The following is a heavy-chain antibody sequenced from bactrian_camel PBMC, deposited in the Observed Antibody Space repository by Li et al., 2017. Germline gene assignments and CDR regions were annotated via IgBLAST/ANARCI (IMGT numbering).Heavy chain of an antibody. CDR1: GYTYSSYC. CDR2: IYTAGGNT. J-gene: IGHJ4*01. V-gene: IGHV3S40*01. D-gene: IGHD7*01. Sequence: VQLVESGGGLVQPGGSLRLSCAGSGYTYSSYCMGWFRQAPGKEREGVALIYTAGGNTYYADSVKGRFTISRDSAKRTVYLQMNSLKPEDTGVYYCTADPYAVEAGGRTCAGESSRGTQVTVS.